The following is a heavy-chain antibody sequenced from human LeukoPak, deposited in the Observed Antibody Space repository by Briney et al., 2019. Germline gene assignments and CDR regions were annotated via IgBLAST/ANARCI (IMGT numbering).Heavy chain of an antibody. V-gene: IGHV4-34*01. Sequence: SETLSLTCAVYGGSFSVYYWSWIRQPPGKGLEWIGEINHSGSTNYNPSLKSRVTISVDTSKNQFSLKLSSVTAADTAVYYCARGYYDSSGYRHWGQGTLVTVSS. CDR1: GGSFSVYY. CDR2: INHSGST. D-gene: IGHD3-22*01. CDR3: ARGYYDSSGYRH. J-gene: IGHJ4*02.